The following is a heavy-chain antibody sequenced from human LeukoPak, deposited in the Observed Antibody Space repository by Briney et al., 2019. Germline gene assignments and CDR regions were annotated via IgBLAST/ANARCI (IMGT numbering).Heavy chain of an antibody. Sequence: GGSLRLSCAASGFTFSSYGMSWVRQAPGKGLEWVSAISGSGDSTYYADSMKGRFTISRDNSKNTLYLQVNSLRAEDTAVYYCAKIYCSSTSCSRWYFDLWGRGTLVTVSS. CDR3: AKIYCSSTSCSRWYFDL. CDR2: ISGSGDST. V-gene: IGHV3-23*01. J-gene: IGHJ2*01. CDR1: GFTFSSYG. D-gene: IGHD2-2*01.